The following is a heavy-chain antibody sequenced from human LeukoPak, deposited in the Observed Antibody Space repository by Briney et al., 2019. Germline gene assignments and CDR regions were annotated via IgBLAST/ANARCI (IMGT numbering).Heavy chain of an antibody. V-gene: IGHV4-61*02. J-gene: IGHJ5*02. Sequence: SQTLSLTCTASGGSISSGSYYWSWIRQPAGKGLEWIGRIYTSGSTNYNPSLKSRVTISVDTSKNQFSLKLSSVTAADTAVYYCARDTSFFGWFDPWGQGTLVTVSS. CDR2: IYTSGST. CDR1: GGSISSGSYY. CDR3: ARDTSFFGWFDP. D-gene: IGHD3-10*01.